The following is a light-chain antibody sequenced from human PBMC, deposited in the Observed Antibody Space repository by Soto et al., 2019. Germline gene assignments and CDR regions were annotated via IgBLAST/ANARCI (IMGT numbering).Light chain of an antibody. J-gene: IGLJ2*01. CDR3: EAWIDSLYGAL. CDR2: NND. V-gene: IGLV1-44*01. CDR1: SSNIGANP. Sequence: QSVLTQPPSASGTPGQRVTISCSGSSSNIGANPVNWYQQLPGTAPKLLIYNNDQRPSGVPDRFSASKSGTSASLAISGLRSEYEADYYSEAWIDSLYGALFGGGTKLTVL.